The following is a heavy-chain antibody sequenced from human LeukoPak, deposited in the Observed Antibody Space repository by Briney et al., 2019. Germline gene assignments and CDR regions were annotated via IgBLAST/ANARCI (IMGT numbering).Heavy chain of an antibody. CDR1: GDTFTDTY. D-gene: IGHD1-7*01. CDR3: ARFLHGNSLDY. Sequence: PGESLKISCKDSGDTFTDTYIAWVRQVAGKGLEWMGIIYHDGSDTRYSPSFEGQVTISVDHSIRTAYLQWTSLKTSDTAMYYCARFLHGNSLDYWGQGALVTVPS. V-gene: IGHV5-51*01. CDR2: IYHDGSDT. J-gene: IGHJ4*02.